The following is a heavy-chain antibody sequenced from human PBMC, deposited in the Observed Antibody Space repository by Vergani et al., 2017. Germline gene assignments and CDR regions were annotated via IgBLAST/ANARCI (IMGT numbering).Heavy chain of an antibody. Sequence: EVQLVESGGGLVKPGGSLRLSCAASGFTFSSYSMNWVRQAPGKGLEWVSSISSSSSYIYYADSVKGRFTISRDNAKNSLYLQMNSLRAEDTAVYYCARDEDVDYFFDYWGQGTLVTVSS. D-gene: IGHD4-17*01. CDR2: ISSSSSYI. V-gene: IGHV3-21*01. CDR1: GFTFSSYS. CDR3: ARDEDVDYFFDY. J-gene: IGHJ4*02.